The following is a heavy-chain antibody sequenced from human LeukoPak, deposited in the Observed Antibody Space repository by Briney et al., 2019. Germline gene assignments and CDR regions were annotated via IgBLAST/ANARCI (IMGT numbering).Heavy chain of an antibody. V-gene: IGHV3-23*01. Sequence: GGSLRLSCAASGFTFSSYAMSWVRQAPGKGLEWVSAISGSGGSAYYADSVKGRFTISRDNSKNTLYLQMNSLRAEDTAVYYCAEDRGGNSLNAFDIWGQGTMVTVSS. CDR3: AEDRGGNSLNAFDI. CDR1: GFTFSSYA. J-gene: IGHJ3*02. CDR2: ISGSGGSA. D-gene: IGHD4-23*01.